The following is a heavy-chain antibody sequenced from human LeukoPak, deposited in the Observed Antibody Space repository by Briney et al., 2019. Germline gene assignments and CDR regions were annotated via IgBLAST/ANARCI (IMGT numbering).Heavy chain of an antibody. V-gene: IGHV4-34*01. CDR3: ARAPLYYSNPSTYYYYMDV. CDR2: INYSGST. CDR1: GGSLNGYY. Sequence: SETLFLTCAVYGGSLNGYYWTWIRQPPGKGLEWIGGINYSGSTIYNPSLESRVTISIDTSENQVSLKVTSVTAADSGVYYCARAPLYYSNPSTYYYYMDVWGKGTTVTVSS. J-gene: IGHJ6*03. D-gene: IGHD4-11*01.